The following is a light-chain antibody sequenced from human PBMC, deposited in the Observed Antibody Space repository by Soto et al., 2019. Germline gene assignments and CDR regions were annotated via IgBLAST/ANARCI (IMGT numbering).Light chain of an antibody. CDR2: GAS. V-gene: IGKV3-20*01. J-gene: IGKJ4*02. CDR1: QSVSPSS. CDR3: QQFAGS. Sequence: EILSTQSPGTLSLSPGERATLSCRASQSVSPSSLAWYQQRPGQSPRLLIYGASSRATGIPDRFSGRGSGTDFTLIISRLEPEDFAVYYCQQFAGSFGGGTKVDIK.